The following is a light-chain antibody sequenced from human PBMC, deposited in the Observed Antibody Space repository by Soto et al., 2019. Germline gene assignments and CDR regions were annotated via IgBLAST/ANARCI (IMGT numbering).Light chain of an antibody. Sequence: QSALTQPPSASGSPGQSVTISCTGTSSDVGGYDYVSWYQQRPGKAPKLLIHEVTKRPSGVPDRFSGSKSGNTASLTVSGLQAEDEADYYCASYTRTTTLVFGGGTKLTVL. CDR1: SSDVGGYDY. V-gene: IGLV2-8*01. CDR2: EVT. CDR3: ASYTRTTTLV. J-gene: IGLJ2*01.